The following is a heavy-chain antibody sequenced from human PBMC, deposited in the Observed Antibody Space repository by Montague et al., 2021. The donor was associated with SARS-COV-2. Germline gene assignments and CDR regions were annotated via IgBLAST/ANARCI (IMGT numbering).Heavy chain of an antibody. CDR1: GGSISNRNYY. CDR2: MDYVGNP. J-gene: IGHJ3*01. D-gene: IGHD2-21*02. V-gene: IGHV4-39*01. CDR3: VRGRRGTAFPFSPGAFDF. Sequence: SETLSLTCTVSGGSISNRNYYWGWVRQPPGKGLEWIGSMDYVGNPFYNPPLRSRVAISLDTSKSQLSLRLRSVTTTDTAVFYCVRGRRGTAFPFSPGAFDFWGQGTTVTVSS.